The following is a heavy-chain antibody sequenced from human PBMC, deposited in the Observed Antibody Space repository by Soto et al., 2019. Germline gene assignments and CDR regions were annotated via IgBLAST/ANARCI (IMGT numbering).Heavy chain of an antibody. CDR1: GFTFSNAW. CDR2: IKSKTDGGTT. J-gene: IGHJ5*02. CDR3: SPEWELLGGWFDP. D-gene: IGHD1-26*01. V-gene: IGHV3-15*01. Sequence: GGSLRLSCAASGFTFSNAWMSWVRQAPGKGLEWVGRIKSKTDGGTTDYAAPVKGRFTISRDDSKNTLYLQMNSLKTEDTAVYYCSPEWELLGGWFDPWGQGTLVTVSS.